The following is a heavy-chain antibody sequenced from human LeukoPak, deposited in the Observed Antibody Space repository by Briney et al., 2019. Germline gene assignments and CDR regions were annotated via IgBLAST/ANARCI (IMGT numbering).Heavy chain of an antibody. J-gene: IGHJ4*02. D-gene: IGHD3-22*01. V-gene: IGHV3-30-3*01. CDR2: ISYDGSNK. CDR1: GFTFSSYA. Sequence: GGSLRLSCAASGFTFSSYAMHWVRQAPGKGLEWVAVISYDGSNKYYADSVKGRFTISRDNSKNTLYLQMNSLRAEDTAVYYCARDPITMIVVAEARLDYWGQGTLVTVSS. CDR3: ARDPITMIVVAEARLDY.